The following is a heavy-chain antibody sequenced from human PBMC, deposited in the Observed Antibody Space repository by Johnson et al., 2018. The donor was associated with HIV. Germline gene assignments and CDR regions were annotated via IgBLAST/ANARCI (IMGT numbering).Heavy chain of an antibody. V-gene: IGHV3-33*03. CDR1: GFTFNTYG. Sequence: QEQLVESGGGVVQTGTSLRLSCAASGFTFNTYGMHWVRQAPGKGLEWVAVIWHDGSNKYYADSVKGRFTISRDNAKNSLYLQMNSLRAEDTAVYYCAKVGATVVTPRGEAFDIWGQGAMVTVSS. CDR3: AKVGATVVTPRGEAFDI. J-gene: IGHJ3*02. D-gene: IGHD4-23*01. CDR2: IWHDGSNK.